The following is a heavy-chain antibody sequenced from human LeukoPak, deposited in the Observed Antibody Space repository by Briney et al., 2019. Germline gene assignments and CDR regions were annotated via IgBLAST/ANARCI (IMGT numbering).Heavy chain of an antibody. V-gene: IGHV3-30-3*01. J-gene: IGHJ6*03. CDR1: GFTFSSYA. CDR2: ISYDGSNK. CDR3: ARDSHSYGWNYYYMDV. Sequence: PGGSLRLSCAASGFTFSSYAMHWVRQAPGKGLEWVAVISYDGSNKYYADSVKGRFTISRDNSKNTLYLQMNSLRAEDTAVYYCARDSHSYGWNYYYMDVWGKGTTVTVSS. D-gene: IGHD5-18*01.